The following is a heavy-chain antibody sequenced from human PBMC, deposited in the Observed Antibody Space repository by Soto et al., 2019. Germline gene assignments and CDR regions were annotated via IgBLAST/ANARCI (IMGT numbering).Heavy chain of an antibody. Sequence: QVQLVQSGAEVKKPGASVKVSCKASGYTFTSYVISWVRQAPGQGLEWMGWISAYNGNTNYPQQLQGRVTMTTDTSTSPAYMELRSLRSDDTAVYYCASYREQLVLYGMDVWGQGTTVTASS. V-gene: IGHV1-18*01. CDR1: GYTFTSYV. D-gene: IGHD6-13*01. CDR3: ASYREQLVLYGMDV. J-gene: IGHJ6*02. CDR2: ISAYNGNT.